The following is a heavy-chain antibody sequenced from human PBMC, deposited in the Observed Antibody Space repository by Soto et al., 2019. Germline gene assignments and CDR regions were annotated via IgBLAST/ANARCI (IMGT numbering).Heavy chain of an antibody. CDR1: GFTFSSYS. CDR2: ISSSSSYI. D-gene: IGHD6-19*01. J-gene: IGHJ4*02. CDR3: ARASYSSGWYFDY. Sequence: EVQLVESGGGLVKPGGSLRLSCAASGFTFSSYSMNWVRQAPGKGLEWVSSISSSSSYIYYADSVKGRFTISRDNAKNSLYLQMNSLRAEDTAVYYCARASYSSGWYFDYWGQGTLVTVSS. V-gene: IGHV3-21*01.